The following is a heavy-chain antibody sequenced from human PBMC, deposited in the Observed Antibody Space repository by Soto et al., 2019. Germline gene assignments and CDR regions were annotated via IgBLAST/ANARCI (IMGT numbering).Heavy chain of an antibody. Sequence: PSETLSLTCTVSGGSISSSSYYWGWIRQPPGKGLEWIGSIYYSGSTYYNPSLKSRVTISVDTSKNQFSLKLSSVTAADTAVYYCARHSYYYGLTYGCWLDPWGQGTLVTVSS. D-gene: IGHD3-10*01. J-gene: IGHJ5*02. CDR1: GGSISSSSYY. CDR3: ARHSYYYGLTYGCWLDP. CDR2: IYYSGST. V-gene: IGHV4-39*01.